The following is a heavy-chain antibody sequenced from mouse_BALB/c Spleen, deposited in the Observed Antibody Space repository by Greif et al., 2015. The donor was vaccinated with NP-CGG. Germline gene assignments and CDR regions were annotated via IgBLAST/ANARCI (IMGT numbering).Heavy chain of an antibody. CDR1: GFTFSDFY. CDR2: SRNKANDYTT. Sequence: EVQVVESGGGLVQPGGSLRLSCATSGFTFSDFYVEWVRQPPGKRLEWIAASRNKANDYTTEYSASVKGRFIVSRDTSQSILYLQMNALRAEDTAIYYCARDYYGSSYWYFDVWGAGTTVTVSS. J-gene: IGHJ1*01. CDR3: ARDYYGSSYWYFDV. D-gene: IGHD1-1*01. V-gene: IGHV7-1*02.